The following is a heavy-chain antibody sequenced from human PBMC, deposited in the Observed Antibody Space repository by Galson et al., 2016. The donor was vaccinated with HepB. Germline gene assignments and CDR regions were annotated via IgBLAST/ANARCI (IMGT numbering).Heavy chain of an antibody. J-gene: IGHJ5*02. CDR3: ARAFRGIAGTAGWFDP. Sequence: TLSLTCTVSGGSISSGGYSWSWIRQHPGKGLEWIGYIYYSGSTYYNPSLKSRVTISVDTSKNQFSLKLSSVTAADTTVYYCARAFRGIAGTAGWFDPWGQGTLVTVSS. D-gene: IGHD6-13*01. V-gene: IGHV4-31*03. CDR2: IYYSGST. CDR1: GGSISSGGYS.